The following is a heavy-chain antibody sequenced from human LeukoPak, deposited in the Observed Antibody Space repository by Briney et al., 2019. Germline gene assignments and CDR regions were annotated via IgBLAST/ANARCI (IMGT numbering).Heavy chain of an antibody. J-gene: IGHJ4*02. CDR3: AGPAQTPGGHSPFDH. Sequence: SETLSLTCTVSGGSITTHYWTWIRQPPGKGLEWIGYIYYSGSTKYNPSLKSRVTISVDTSKNQFSLNLTSVTAADTAVYYCAGPAQTPGGHSPFDHWGQGTLVTVSS. D-gene: IGHD4-23*01. CDR2: IYYSGST. CDR1: GGSITTHY. V-gene: IGHV4-59*11.